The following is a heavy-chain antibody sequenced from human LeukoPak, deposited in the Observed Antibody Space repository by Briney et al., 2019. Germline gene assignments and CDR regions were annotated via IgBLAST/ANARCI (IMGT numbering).Heavy chain of an antibody. J-gene: IGHJ6*04. V-gene: IGHV3-48*03. D-gene: IGHD5-12*01. CDR3: ARDVVVATTYGGMDV. CDR1: GFTFSSYE. CDR2: ISSSGSSI. Sequence: QPGGSLRLSCAASGFTFSSYEMNWVRQAPGKGLEWVSYISSSGSSINYADSVKGRFTISRDNAKNSLYLQMNSLRAEDTAVYYCARDVVVATTYGGMDVWGKGTTVTVSS.